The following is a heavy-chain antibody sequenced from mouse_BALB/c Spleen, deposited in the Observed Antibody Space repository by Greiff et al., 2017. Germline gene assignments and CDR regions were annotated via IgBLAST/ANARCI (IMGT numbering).Heavy chain of an antibody. CDR2: IYPYNGGT. Sequence: EVQLVESGPELVKPGASVKISCKASGYTFTDYNMHWVKQSHGKSLEWIGYIYPYNGGTGYNQKFKSKATLTVDNSSSTAYMELRSLTSEDSAVYYCASGTYGNYYAMDYWGQGTSVTVSS. J-gene: IGHJ4*01. CDR3: ASGTYGNYYAMDY. CDR1: GYTFTDYN. V-gene: IGHV1S29*02. D-gene: IGHD2-1*01.